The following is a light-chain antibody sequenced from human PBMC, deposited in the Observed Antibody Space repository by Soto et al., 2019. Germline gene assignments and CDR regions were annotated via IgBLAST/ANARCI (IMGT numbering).Light chain of an antibody. CDR1: SGDVGTYNF. J-gene: IGLJ1*01. V-gene: IGLV2-14*02. CDR2: EGN. CDR3: SSYTNINTRACV. Sequence: QSALTQPASVSGSPGQSITISCTGTSGDVGTYNFVSWYQHHPAKAPKLMIYEGNKRPSGVSNRFSGSKSGNTASLTISGLQAEDEAEYYCSSYTNINTRACVFGTGTKLTVL.